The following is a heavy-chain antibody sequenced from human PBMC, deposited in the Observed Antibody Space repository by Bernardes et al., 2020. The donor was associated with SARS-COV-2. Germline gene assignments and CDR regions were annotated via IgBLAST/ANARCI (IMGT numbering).Heavy chain of an antibody. V-gene: IGHV3-23*01. CDR1: GFSFSTSA. D-gene: IGHD3-16*02. CDR3: ARGPPLPQYFQH. Sequence: VGSLCLSCAASGFSFSTSAMAWVRQAPGQGLEWVSTLSGNAGSTYYTDSVKGRFTISRDNSKKMVYLQMNSLRAEDTAVYYCARGPPLPQYFQHWGQGTLVTVSS. CDR2: LSGNAGST. J-gene: IGHJ1*01.